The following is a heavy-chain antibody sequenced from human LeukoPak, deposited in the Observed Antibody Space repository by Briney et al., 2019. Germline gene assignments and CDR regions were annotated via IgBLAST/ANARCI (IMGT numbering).Heavy chain of an antibody. J-gene: IGHJ4*02. Sequence: ASVKVSCKASGYTFTSYAMNWVRQAPGQGLEWMGWINTNTGNPTYAQGFTGRFVFSLDTSVSTAYQQISSLKAEDTAVYYCARGPRSSSWYGIPFDYWGQGTLVTVSS. V-gene: IGHV7-4-1*02. CDR3: ARGPRSSSWYGIPFDY. D-gene: IGHD6-13*01. CDR2: INTNTGNP. CDR1: GYTFTSYA.